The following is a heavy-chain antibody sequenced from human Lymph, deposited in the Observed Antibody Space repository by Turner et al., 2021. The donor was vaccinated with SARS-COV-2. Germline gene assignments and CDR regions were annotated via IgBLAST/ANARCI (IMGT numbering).Heavy chain of an antibody. V-gene: IGHV3-9*01. CDR3: AKDRGGGQLVRLFDY. J-gene: IGHJ4*02. D-gene: IGHD6-6*01. CDR1: GFTFEDYA. Sequence: EVQLVESGGGLVQPGRSLRLSCAASGFTFEDYAMHWVRQAPGKGLEWVSGISWNSGRIGYAASVKGRFTISRDNAKNSLYLQRNSLRAEDTAFYYGAKDRGGGQLVRLFDYWGQGTLVTVSS. CDR2: ISWNSGRI.